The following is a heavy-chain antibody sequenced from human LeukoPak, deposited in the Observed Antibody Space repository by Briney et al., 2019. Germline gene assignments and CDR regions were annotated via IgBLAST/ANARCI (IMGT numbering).Heavy chain of an antibody. V-gene: IGHV4-30-4*08. CDR1: GGSISSGDYY. J-gene: IGHJ3*02. CDR2: IYYSGST. CDR3: ARSGSYGDAFDI. D-gene: IGHD1-26*01. Sequence: TLSLTCTVSGGSISSGDYYWSWIRQPPGKGLEWIGYIYYSGSTYYNPSLKSRVTISVDTSKNQFSLKLSSVTAADTAVYYCARSGSYGDAFDIWGQGTMVTVSS.